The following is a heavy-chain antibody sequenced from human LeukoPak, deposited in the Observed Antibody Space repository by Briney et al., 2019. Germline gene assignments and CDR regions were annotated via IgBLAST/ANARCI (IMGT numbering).Heavy chain of an antibody. D-gene: IGHD6-19*01. V-gene: IGHV3-23*01. Sequence: GGSLRLSCAASGFTFSSYAMSWVRQAPGKGLEWVSDISGSGDRVYHADSVKGRFTISRDNSKNTLYLQMNSLRAEDTAVYYCAKRGDGSGWYYFDYRGQGTLVSVSS. CDR1: GFTFSSYA. CDR2: ISGSGDRV. CDR3: AKRGDGSGWYYFDY. J-gene: IGHJ4*02.